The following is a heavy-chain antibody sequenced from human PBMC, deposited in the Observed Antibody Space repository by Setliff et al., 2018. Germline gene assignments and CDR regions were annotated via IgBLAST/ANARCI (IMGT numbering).Heavy chain of an antibody. CDR2: MHAGGNI. J-gene: IGHJ6*03. CDR1: GDSLRNDY. V-gene: IGHV4-4*08. Sequence: PSETLSLTCSVSGDSLRNDYWTWIRRPPGKGLEWIGNMHAGGNINYNPSLKSRVTLSLATSKNQFSLNLTSVTAADTAIYYCARGRLSFGSYGSGNQWKYYYYMDVWGKGTTVTVSS. CDR3: ARGRLSFGSYGSGNQWKYYYYMDV. D-gene: IGHD3-10*01.